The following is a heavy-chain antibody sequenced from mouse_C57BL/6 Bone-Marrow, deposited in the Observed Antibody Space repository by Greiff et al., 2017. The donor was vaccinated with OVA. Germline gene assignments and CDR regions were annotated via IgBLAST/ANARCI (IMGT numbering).Heavy chain of an antibody. CDR1: GYTFTSYW. Sequence: QVQLQQPGAELVKPGASVKLSCKASGYTFTSYWMHWVKQRPGRGLEWIGRIDPNSGGTKYNEKFKGKATLTVDKPSSTAYMQLSSLTSEDSAVYDCATYYYGSSYGVFDVWGTGTTVTVSS. J-gene: IGHJ1*03. V-gene: IGHV1-72*01. CDR2: IDPNSGGT. CDR3: ATYYYGSSYGVFDV. D-gene: IGHD1-1*01.